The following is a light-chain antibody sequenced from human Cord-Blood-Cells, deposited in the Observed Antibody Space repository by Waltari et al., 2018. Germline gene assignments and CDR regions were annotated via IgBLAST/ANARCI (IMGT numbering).Light chain of an antibody. Sequence: FALTKPAPVSGPPGRPITIPSTGTTINLGGLNFVPCYQQTPGKPPKLMIYEGSKRPSGVSNRFSGPKSGNTASLTISGLQAEDEADYYCCSYAGSSTWVFGGGTKLTVL. CDR3: CSYAGSSTWV. J-gene: IGLJ3*02. CDR2: EGS. V-gene: IGLV2-23*01. CDR1: TINLGGLNF.